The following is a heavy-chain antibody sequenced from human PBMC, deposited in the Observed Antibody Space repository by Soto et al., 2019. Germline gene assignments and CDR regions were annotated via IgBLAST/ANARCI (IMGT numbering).Heavy chain of an antibody. D-gene: IGHD2-8*01. Sequence: PSETLSLTCSVSGDYISNRNYHWGWTRQPPGKGLEWIGSIYYSGNTYYNPSLKSRVTISADTSKNQFSLKVDSVTATDTAIYYCSKLSNGTPEDYWGEGTLVTVSS. CDR3: SKLSNGTPEDY. CDR1: GDYISNRNYH. CDR2: IYYSGNT. V-gene: IGHV4-39*01. J-gene: IGHJ4*02.